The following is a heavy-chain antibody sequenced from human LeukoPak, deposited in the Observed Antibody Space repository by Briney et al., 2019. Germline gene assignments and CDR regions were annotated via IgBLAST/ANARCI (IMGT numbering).Heavy chain of an antibody. CDR1: GGSISSYY. J-gene: IGHJ5*02. CDR2: IYYRST. CDR3: ARHYYGSGINWFDP. V-gene: IGHV4-59*08. D-gene: IGHD3-10*01. Sequence: PSETLSLTCTVSGGSISSYYWSWIRQPPGKGLEWIGYIYYRSTNYNPSLKSRVTISIDTSKNQLSLNLYSVPAADTAVYYCARHYYGSGINWFDPWGQGTLVTVSS.